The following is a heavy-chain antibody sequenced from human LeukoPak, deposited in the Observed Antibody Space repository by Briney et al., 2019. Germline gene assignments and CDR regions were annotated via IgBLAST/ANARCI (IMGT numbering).Heavy chain of an antibody. V-gene: IGHV1-46*01. CDR3: AMGFCSSTSCSDAFDI. J-gene: IGHJ3*02. CDR1: GYTFTSYY. CDR2: TNPSGGST. D-gene: IGHD2-2*01. Sequence: ASVKVSCTASGYTFTSYYMHWVRQAPGQGLEWMGITNPSGGSTSYAQKFQGRVTMTRDTSTSTVYMELSSLRSEDTAVYYCAMGFCSSTSCSDAFDIWGQGTMVTVSS.